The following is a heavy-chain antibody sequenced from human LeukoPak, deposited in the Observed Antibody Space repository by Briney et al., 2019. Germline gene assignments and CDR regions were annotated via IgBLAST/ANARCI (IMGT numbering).Heavy chain of an antibody. CDR2: INSDGSTT. CDR1: GFSFRSYW. Sequence: GGSLRLSCAASGFSFRSYWMHWVRQGPGKGLVWVSSINSDGSTTSYADPVKGRFTISRDNAKNTLYLQMNSLRAEDTAVYYCARGHYYGMDVWGQGTTVTVSS. J-gene: IGHJ6*02. V-gene: IGHV3-74*01. CDR3: ARGHYYGMDV.